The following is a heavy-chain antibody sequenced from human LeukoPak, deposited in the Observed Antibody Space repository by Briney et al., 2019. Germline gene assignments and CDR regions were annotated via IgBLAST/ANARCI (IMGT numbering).Heavy chain of an antibody. Sequence: SETLSLTCTVSGGSISSYYWSWIRQPAGKGLEWIGRIYTSGSTNYNPSLKSRVTMSVDTSKNQFSLKLSPVTAADTAVYYCARDGLWHDAFDMWGQGTMVTVSS. CDR1: GGSISSYY. CDR3: ARDGLWHDAFDM. CDR2: IYTSGST. J-gene: IGHJ3*02. V-gene: IGHV4-4*07.